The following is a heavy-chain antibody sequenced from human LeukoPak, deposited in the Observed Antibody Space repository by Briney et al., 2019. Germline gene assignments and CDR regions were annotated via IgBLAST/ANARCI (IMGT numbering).Heavy chain of an antibody. Sequence: GGSLRLSCAASGFTFSSYAMSWVRQAPGKGLEWVSGLSSSGGSTYYADSVEGRFTISRDNSKNTLYLQMNSLRAEDTAVYYCAKRFSSSTVTYNYFDFWGQGTLVTVSS. V-gene: IGHV3-23*01. CDR3: AKRFSSSTVTYNYFDF. D-gene: IGHD4-17*01. J-gene: IGHJ4*02. CDR2: LSSSGGST. CDR1: GFTFSSYA.